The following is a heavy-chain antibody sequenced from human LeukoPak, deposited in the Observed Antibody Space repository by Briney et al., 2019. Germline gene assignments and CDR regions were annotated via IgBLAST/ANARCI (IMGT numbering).Heavy chain of an antibody. Sequence: GGSLRLSCAASGFTFSTYIMNWVRQAPGKGLEWVSSISSSSSYIYYADSVQGRFTISRDNAKSSLYLQMNRLRAEDTAVYYCAKATRYSSSCVDYWGQGTLGTVSS. CDR3: AKATRYSSSCVDY. D-gene: IGHD6-13*01. J-gene: IGHJ4*02. V-gene: IGHV3-21*01. CDR1: GFTFSTYI. CDR2: ISSSSSYI.